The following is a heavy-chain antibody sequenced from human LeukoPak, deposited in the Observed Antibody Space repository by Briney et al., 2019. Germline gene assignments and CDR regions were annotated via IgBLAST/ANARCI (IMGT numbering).Heavy chain of an antibody. V-gene: IGHV3-23*01. CDR1: GFTFRSYS. Sequence: PGGSLRLSYAASGFTFRSYSMTWVRQAPGKGLEWVSGISGSAGGTFYSDSVRGRFTISRDSPKNTLYLQMNSLRVEDTAVYYCTKGPLDYWGQGTLVTVSS. CDR3: TKGPLDY. J-gene: IGHJ4*02. CDR2: ISGSAGGT.